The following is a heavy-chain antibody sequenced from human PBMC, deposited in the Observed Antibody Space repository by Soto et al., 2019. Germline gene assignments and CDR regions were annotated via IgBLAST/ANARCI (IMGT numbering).Heavy chain of an antibody. D-gene: IGHD3-3*01. Sequence: RASVKVSCKASGYTFTGYYMHWVRQAPGQGXEWMGWINPNSGGTNYAQKFQGRVTMTRDTSISTAYMELSRLRSDDTAVYYCAVAGVWSGYSPSLYYYGMDVWGQGTTVTVSS. V-gene: IGHV1-2*02. CDR3: AVAGVWSGYSPSLYYYGMDV. CDR2: INPNSGGT. CDR1: GYTFTGYY. J-gene: IGHJ6*02.